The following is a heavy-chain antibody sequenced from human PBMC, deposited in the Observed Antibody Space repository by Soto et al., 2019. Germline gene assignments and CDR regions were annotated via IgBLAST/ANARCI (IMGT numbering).Heavy chain of an antibody. V-gene: IGHV1-18*01. J-gene: IGHJ5*02. CDR3: ARGPYCSSTSCYGGWFDP. Sequence: QVQLVQSGAEVKKPGASVKVSCKASGYTFTSYGISWVRQAPGQGLEWMGWISAYNGNTNYAQKRQGRVTMTTDTATSTAYMELRSLRSDDTAVYYCARGPYCSSTSCYGGWFDPWGQGTLVTVSS. D-gene: IGHD2-2*01. CDR1: GYTFTSYG. CDR2: ISAYNGNT.